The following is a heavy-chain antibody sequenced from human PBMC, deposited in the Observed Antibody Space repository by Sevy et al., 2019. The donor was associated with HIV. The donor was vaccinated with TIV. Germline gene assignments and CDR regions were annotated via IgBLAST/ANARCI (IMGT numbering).Heavy chain of an antibody. J-gene: IGHJ4*02. D-gene: IGHD3-22*01. CDR3: AGGVVIGTTFDY. CDR2: ISSSGILI. V-gene: IGHV3-48*03. CDR1: GFTFSSYE. Sequence: GGSLRLSCAASGFTFSSYEMNWVRQAPGKGLEWVSYISSSGILIYYADSVKGRFTFSRDNAKNSLYLQMNSLRAEDTAVYYCAGGVVIGTTFDYWGQGTLVTVSS.